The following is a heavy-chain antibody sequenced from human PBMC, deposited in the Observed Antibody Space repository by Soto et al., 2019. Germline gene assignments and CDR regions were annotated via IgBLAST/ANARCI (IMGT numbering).Heavy chain of an antibody. V-gene: IGHV3-53*01. J-gene: IGHJ3*02. CDR3: AIRRGYSGYDSAFDI. CDR1: WFTVSSNH. D-gene: IGHD5-12*01. CDR2: IYSGGST. Sequence: GGSLRLSCAASWFTVSSNHMSWLRQAPGKGLEWVSLIYSGGSTSYADSVKGRFTISRDNSKNTLYLQMNSLRAEDTAVYYCAIRRGYSGYDSAFDIWGQGTMVTVSS.